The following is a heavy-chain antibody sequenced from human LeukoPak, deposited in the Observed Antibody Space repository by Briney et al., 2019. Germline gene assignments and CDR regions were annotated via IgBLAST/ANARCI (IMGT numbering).Heavy chain of an antibody. Sequence: ASVTVSCMASGYTFTSYDINWVRQATGQGLEWMGWMNPNSGDTGYAQKFQGRVTMTRNTSISTAYMELSSLRSEDTAVYYCVRFTTWDDYWGQGTLVTVSS. V-gene: IGHV1-8*01. J-gene: IGHJ4*02. D-gene: IGHD1-1*01. CDR3: VRFTTWDDY. CDR2: MNPNSGDT. CDR1: GYTFTSYD.